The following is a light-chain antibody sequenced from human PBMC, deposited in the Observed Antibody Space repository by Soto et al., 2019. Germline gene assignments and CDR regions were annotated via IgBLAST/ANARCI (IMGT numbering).Light chain of an antibody. CDR3: QSYDSSLRGSRV. V-gene: IGLV1-40*01. CDR1: SSNIGAGYD. CDR2: GNS. J-gene: IGLJ2*01. Sequence: QSVLTQPPSVSGAPGQRVTISCTGSSSNIGAGYDVHWYQQLPGTAPKLLIYGNSNRPSGVPDRFSGSKSGTSASLAITGLQAADEADYYCQSYDSSLRGSRVFGGGTKVTVL.